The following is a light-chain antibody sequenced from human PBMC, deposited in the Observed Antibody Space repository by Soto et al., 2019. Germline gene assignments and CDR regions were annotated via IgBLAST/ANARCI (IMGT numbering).Light chain of an antibody. CDR3: QQYGSSTGT. J-gene: IGKJ5*01. CDR2: GAS. Sequence: EIVLTKSPGTLSLSPGERATLSCSASQSVSSSYLAWYQQKPGQAPRLLIYGASSRATGIQDRFSGSGSGTDFTLTISRLEPEDFAVYYCQQYGSSTGTFGQGTRLEIK. CDR1: QSVSSSY. V-gene: IGKV3-20*01.